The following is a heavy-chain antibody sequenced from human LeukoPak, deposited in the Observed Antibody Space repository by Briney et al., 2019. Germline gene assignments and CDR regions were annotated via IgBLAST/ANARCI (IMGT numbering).Heavy chain of an antibody. V-gene: IGHV3-74*01. CDR3: VRDIYIRRDSWYDVRSFDT. J-gene: IGHJ4*02. D-gene: IGHD3-3*01. Sequence: GGSLRLSCVASGFTFSSYWMHWVRQAPGKGLVWVSRINSDGSTTIYADSVKGRFTMSRDNDKNTLYLQMKSLRAEDMAVYYCVRDIYIRRDSWYDVRSFDTWGQGTLVTVSS. CDR2: INSDGSTT. CDR1: GFTFSSYW.